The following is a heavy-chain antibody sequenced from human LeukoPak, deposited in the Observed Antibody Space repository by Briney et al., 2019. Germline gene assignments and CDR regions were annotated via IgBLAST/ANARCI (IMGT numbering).Heavy chain of an antibody. V-gene: IGHV1-69*05. CDR1: GGTFSSCS. CDR3: ARDRSFSSPDAFDI. Sequence: SVKVSCKASGGTFSSCSVSWVRQAPGQGLEWMGGIIPIFGSAKYAQKFQGRVTITTDESTSTVYMELSSLRSEDTAVYYCARDRSFSSPDAFDIWGQGTMVTVSS. D-gene: IGHD6-6*01. J-gene: IGHJ3*02. CDR2: IIPIFGSA.